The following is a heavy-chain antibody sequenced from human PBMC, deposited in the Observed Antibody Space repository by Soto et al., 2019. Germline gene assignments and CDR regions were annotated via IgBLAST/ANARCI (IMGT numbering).Heavy chain of an antibody. CDR3: ARRLTGRTTGDWFDP. D-gene: IGHD1-1*01. J-gene: IGHJ5*02. Sequence: VQLVESGGGLVQPGGSLRLSCAASGFVFSDYYMPWIRQAPGQALEWVSDISSGGAVSNFADSVRGRFTISRDNTNNSLYLQMNNLRAEDTAIYYCARRLTGRTTGDWFDPGGQGTLVTVSS. V-gene: IGHV3-11*01. CDR1: GFVFSDYY. CDR2: ISSGGAVS.